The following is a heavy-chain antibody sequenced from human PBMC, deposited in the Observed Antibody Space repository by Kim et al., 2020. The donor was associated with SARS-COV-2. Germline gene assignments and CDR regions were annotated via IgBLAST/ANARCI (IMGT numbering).Heavy chain of an antibody. J-gene: IGHJ6*02. Sequence: GGSLRLSCAASGFTFSSYSMNWVRQAPGKGLEWVSYISSSSSTIYYADSVKGRFTISRDNAKNSLYLQMNSLRDEDTAVYYCARRGSGSYYLGGGGMDVWGQGTTVTVSS. CDR2: ISSSSSTI. CDR1: GFTFSSYS. D-gene: IGHD3-10*01. CDR3: ARRGSGSYYLGGGGMDV. V-gene: IGHV3-48*02.